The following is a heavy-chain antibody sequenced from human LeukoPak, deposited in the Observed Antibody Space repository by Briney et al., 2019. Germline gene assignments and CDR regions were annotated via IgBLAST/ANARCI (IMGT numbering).Heavy chain of an antibody. CDR1: GFTFSSYW. V-gene: IGHV3-74*01. Sequence: GGSLRLSCAVSGFTFSSYWMHWVRQAPGKGLVWVSRINTDASSTNYADSVKGRFTISRDNAKNTLYLQMNSLRVEDTALYYCARLKSGTYREPFDIWGQGTMVTVSS. CDR3: ARLKSGTYREPFDI. D-gene: IGHD1-26*01. CDR2: INTDASST. J-gene: IGHJ3*02.